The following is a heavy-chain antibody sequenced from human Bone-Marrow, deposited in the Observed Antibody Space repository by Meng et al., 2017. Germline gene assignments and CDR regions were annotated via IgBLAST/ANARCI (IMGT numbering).Heavy chain of an antibody. D-gene: IGHD3-10*01. J-gene: IGHJ6*02. CDR3: ARDFGFGGGYYGMDV. Sequence: SETLSLTCAVYGGSFSGYYWSWIRQPPGKGLEWIGEINHSGSTNYNPSLKSRVTISVDTSKNQFSLKLSSVTAADTAVYYCARDFGFGGGYYGMDVWGQGTTVTVSS. V-gene: IGHV4-34*01. CDR2: INHSGST. CDR1: GGSFSGYY.